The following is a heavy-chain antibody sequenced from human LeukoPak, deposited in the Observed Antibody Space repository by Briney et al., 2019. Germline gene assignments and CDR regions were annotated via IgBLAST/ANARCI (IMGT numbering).Heavy chain of an antibody. CDR2: ISYDGSNK. CDR3: AREAFTYYYDSSGFGY. D-gene: IGHD3-22*01. V-gene: IGHV3-30-3*01. J-gene: IGHJ4*02. Sequence: GGSLRLSCAASGFTVSSYAMHWVRQAPGKGLEWVAVISYDGSNKYYADSVKGRFTISRDNSKNTLYLQMNSLRAEDTAVYYCAREAFTYYYDSSGFGYWGQGTLVTVSS. CDR1: GFTVSSYA.